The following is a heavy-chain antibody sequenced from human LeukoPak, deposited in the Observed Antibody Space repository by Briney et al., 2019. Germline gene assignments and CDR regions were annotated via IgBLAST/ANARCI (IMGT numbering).Heavy chain of an antibody. J-gene: IGHJ4*02. D-gene: IGHD2-2*01. V-gene: IGHV3-23*01. Sequence: GGSLRLSCAASGFTFSSYAMSWVRQAPGKGLEWVSAISGSGGSTYYADSVKGRFTISRDNAKNSLYLQMNSLRAEDTAVYYCAKSVVPAATLPFDYWGQGTLVTVSS. CDR3: AKSVVPAATLPFDY. CDR1: GFTFSSYA. CDR2: ISGSGGST.